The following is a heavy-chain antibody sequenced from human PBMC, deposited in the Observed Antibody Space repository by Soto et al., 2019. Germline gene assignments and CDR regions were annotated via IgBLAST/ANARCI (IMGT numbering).Heavy chain of an antibody. J-gene: IGHJ4*02. CDR2: IYDSESA. V-gene: IGHV4-31*03. CDR1: GESISSGGYY. D-gene: IGHD6-6*01. Sequence: QVQLQESGPGLVKPSQTLSLTCNVSGESISSGGYYWSWIRHHPRKGLEWIGYIYDSESAYYNPSLKRRVTISMDTSKNHFAMRLSSVTDADTVVYYCARASSSSSAADYWGQGTLVTVSS. CDR3: ARASSSSSAADY.